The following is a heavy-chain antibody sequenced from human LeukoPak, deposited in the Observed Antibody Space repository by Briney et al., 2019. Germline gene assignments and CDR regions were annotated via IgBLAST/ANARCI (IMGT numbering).Heavy chain of an antibody. Sequence: SETLSLTCTVSGGSISSYYWSWIRQPPGKGLEWIGYIYTSGSTNYNPSLKSRVTISVDTSKNQFSLKLSSVTAADTAVYYCARRGAVAGRIWFDPWGQGTLVTVSS. J-gene: IGHJ5*02. V-gene: IGHV4-4*09. CDR1: GGSISSYY. D-gene: IGHD6-19*01. CDR2: IYTSGST. CDR3: ARRGAVAGRIWFDP.